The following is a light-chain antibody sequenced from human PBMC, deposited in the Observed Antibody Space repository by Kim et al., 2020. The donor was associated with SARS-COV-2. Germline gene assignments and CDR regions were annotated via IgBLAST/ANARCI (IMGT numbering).Light chain of an antibody. CDR2: GAS. CDR3: QQSYSSPRT. V-gene: IGKV1-39*01. J-gene: IGKJ2*01. CDR1: QTISTF. Sequence: DIQMTQSPSSLSASVGDRVTITCRARQTISTFLNWYQQKPGKAPKFLIYGASSLQSGVPSRFSGSGYGTDFTLTITSLQPEDFATYYCQQSYSSPRTFGQGTKLEI.